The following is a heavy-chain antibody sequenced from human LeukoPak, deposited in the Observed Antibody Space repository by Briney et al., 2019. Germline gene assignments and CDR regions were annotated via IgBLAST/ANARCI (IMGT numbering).Heavy chain of an antibody. D-gene: IGHD4-17*01. CDR3: ASDHDYGDHSWVYYFDY. Sequence: VASVKVSCKASGYTFTDYYIHWVRQAPGQGLELMGWINPNSGGTDYAQKFQGRVTMTRDTSISTAYMELSRLRSDDTAVHYCASDHDYGDHSWVYYFDYWGQGSLVTVSS. V-gene: IGHV1-2*02. CDR2: INPNSGGT. J-gene: IGHJ4*02. CDR1: GYTFTDYY.